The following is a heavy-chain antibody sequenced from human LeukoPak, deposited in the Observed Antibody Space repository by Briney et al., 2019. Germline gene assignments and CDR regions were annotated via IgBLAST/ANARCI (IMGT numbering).Heavy chain of an antibody. J-gene: IGHJ4*02. D-gene: IGHD2-2*01. CDR1: GFTFSSYG. CDR2: IQYDGSDK. Sequence: GSLRLSCAASGFTFSSYGMHWVRQAPGKGLEWVTFIQYDGSDKYYADSVKGRFTISRDNSKNTLYLQMNSLRAEDTAVYYCAKDRGTSQYYFDYWGQGTLVTVSS. V-gene: IGHV3-30*02. CDR3: AKDRGTSQYYFDY.